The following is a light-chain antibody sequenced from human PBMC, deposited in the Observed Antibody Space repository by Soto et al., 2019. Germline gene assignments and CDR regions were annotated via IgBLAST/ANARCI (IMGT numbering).Light chain of an antibody. CDR3: XXXAXSPLT. V-gene: IGKV3-20*01. CDR2: DAS. CDR1: QSVPKSY. Sequence: IVLTQSPGTLSLSPGERATLSCRASQSVPKSYLAWYQQRPGQAPRLLIYDASNRATGIPDRFSGSESGTDFTLTISRLEPEDXAVXXXXXXAXSPLTFGQGTRLEIK. J-gene: IGKJ5*01.